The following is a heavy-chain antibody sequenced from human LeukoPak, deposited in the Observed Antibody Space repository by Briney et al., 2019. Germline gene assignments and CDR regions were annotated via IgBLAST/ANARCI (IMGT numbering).Heavy chain of an antibody. CDR1: GGSISSSSYY. D-gene: IGHD6-13*01. V-gene: IGHV4-39*07. CDR3: ARGRGSSWYYFDY. Sequence: SETLSFTCTVSGGSISSSSYYWGWIRQPPGKGLEWIGRIYASGSTNYNPSLKGRVTMSVDTSKNQFSLQLRSVTAADTAVYYCARGRGSSWYYFDYWGQGTLVTVSS. J-gene: IGHJ4*02. CDR2: IYASGST.